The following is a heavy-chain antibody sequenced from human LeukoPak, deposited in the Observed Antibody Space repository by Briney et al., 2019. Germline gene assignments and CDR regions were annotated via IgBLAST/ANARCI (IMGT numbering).Heavy chain of an antibody. D-gene: IGHD2/OR15-2a*01. J-gene: IGHJ4*02. CDR2: IKEDGSDK. V-gene: IGHV3-7*04. Sequence: QPGGSLRLSCASSGFTFSSSWMSWVRQAPGKGLEWVANIKEDGSDKNYVDSVKGRFTISRDNAKNSLFLQMNSLRADDTAVYYCARNRARFDYWGQGTLVTVSS. CDR3: ARNRARFDY. CDR1: GFTFSSSW.